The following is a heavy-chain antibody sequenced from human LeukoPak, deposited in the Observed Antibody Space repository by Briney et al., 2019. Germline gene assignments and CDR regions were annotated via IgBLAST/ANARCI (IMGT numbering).Heavy chain of an antibody. J-gene: IGHJ4*02. CDR2: INHSGRT. CDR1: GGSFSDYF. CDR3: ARAAAGTVRYFDY. V-gene: IGHV4-34*01. Sequence: SETLSLTCAVYGGSFSDYFWTWIRQPPGKGLEWIGEINHSGRTNCNPSLKSRVTISVDTSKNQFSLRLSSVTAADTAVYYCARAAAGTVRYFDYWGQGTLVTVSS. D-gene: IGHD6-13*01.